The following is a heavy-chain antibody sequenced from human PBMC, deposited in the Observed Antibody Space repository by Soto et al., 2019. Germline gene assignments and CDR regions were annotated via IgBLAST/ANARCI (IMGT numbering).Heavy chain of an antibody. D-gene: IGHD3-10*01. V-gene: IGHV4-59*01. CDR2: IYNSGST. Sequence: QVQLQESGPGLVKASETLSLTCTVSAGSISSYYWGWIRQSPGKGLEWIGYIYNSGSTNYNPSLKSRLTMSVDTSKTQFSLKLSSVTAADTGVYYCARIIRTLAWDGVDVWGQGTRGTV. CDR3: ARIIRTLAWDGVDV. J-gene: IGHJ6*02. CDR1: AGSISSYY.